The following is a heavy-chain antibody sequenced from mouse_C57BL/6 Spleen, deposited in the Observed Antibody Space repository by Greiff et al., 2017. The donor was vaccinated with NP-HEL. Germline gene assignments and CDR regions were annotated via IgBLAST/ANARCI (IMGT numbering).Heavy chain of an antibody. CDR2: INPNYGTT. J-gene: IGHJ4*01. V-gene: IGHV1-39*01. Sequence: VHVKQSGPELVKPGASVKISCKASGYSFTDYNMNWVKQSNGKSLEWIGVINPNYGTTSYNQKFKGKATLTVDQSSSTAYMQLNSLTSEDSAVYYCARGDGWSYAMDYWGQGTSVTVSS. CDR3: ARGDGWSYAMDY. CDR1: GYSFTDYN. D-gene: IGHD2-3*01.